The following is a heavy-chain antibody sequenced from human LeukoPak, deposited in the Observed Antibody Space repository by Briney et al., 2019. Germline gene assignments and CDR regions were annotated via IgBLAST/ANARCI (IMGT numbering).Heavy chain of an antibody. J-gene: IGHJ6*02. Sequence: ASVKVSCKVSGYTLTELSMHWVRQPPGKGLEWMGGFDPEDGETIYAQKFQGRVTMNEDTSTDTAYMELSSLRSEDTAVYYCATWYRSYYYYYYGMDVWGQGTTVTVSS. CDR3: ATWYRSYYYYYYGMDV. CDR1: GYTLTELS. V-gene: IGHV1-24*01. CDR2: FDPEDGET. D-gene: IGHD6-13*01.